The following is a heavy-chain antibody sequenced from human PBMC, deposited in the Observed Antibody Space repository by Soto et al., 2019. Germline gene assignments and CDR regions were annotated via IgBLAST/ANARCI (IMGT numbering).Heavy chain of an antibody. J-gene: IGHJ4*02. CDR3: SRPGHSNYDSDY. CDR2: IRSRSNGYAT. D-gene: IGHD5-12*01. V-gene: IGHV3-73*01. Sequence: LRLSCAASGFTLSGSVIYWVRQPSGKGLEWIGRIRSRSNGYATAYAASVRGRFTISRDDSKNTAYLQMNRLKTEDTAVYYCSRPGHSNYDSDYWGQGTLVTVSS. CDR1: GFTLSGSV.